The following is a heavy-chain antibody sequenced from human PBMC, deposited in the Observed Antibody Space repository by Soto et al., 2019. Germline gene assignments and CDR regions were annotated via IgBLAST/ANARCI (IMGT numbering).Heavy chain of an antibody. CDR3: ARGRGNWNQLGNNWFDP. V-gene: IGHV3-48*03. D-gene: IGHD1-1*01. CDR1: GFTFSSYE. J-gene: IGHJ5*02. CDR2: ISSSGSTI. Sequence: EVQLVESGGGLVQPGGSLRLSCAASGFTFSSYEMNWVRQAPGKGLEWVSYISSSGSTIYYADSVKGRFTISRDNAKNSLYLQMNSLRADDTAVYYCARGRGNWNQLGNNWFDPWGQGTLVTVSS.